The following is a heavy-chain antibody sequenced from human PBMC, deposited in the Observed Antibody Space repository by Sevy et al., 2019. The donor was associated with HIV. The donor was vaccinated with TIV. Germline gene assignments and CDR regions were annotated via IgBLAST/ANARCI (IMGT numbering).Heavy chain of an antibody. V-gene: IGHV4-39*01. Sequence: SETLSLTCTVSGVSISSNNYYWGWIRQPPGKGLEWIGSIYNSGSTYYNPSLKSRVTISVDTSKNQFSLKLRSVTAADTAVYYCARRPYYDILTGYYFHFWGQGTLVTVSS. CDR3: ARRPYYDILTGYYFHF. CDR1: GVSISSNNYY. CDR2: IYNSGST. J-gene: IGHJ4*02. D-gene: IGHD3-9*01.